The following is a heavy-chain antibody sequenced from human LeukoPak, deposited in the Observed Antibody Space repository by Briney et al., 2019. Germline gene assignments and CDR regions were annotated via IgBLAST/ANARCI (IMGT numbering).Heavy chain of an antibody. CDR1: GFTFSSYW. J-gene: IGHJ3*01. Sequence: TGGSLRLSCAASGFTFSSYWMHWVRHAPGKGLVWVSRINSDGSSTGYADSVKGRFTISRDNAKNTLYLQMNSLRAEDTAVYYCTRDTLYCSGGYCYHDVWGQGTMVTVSS. CDR3: TRDTLYCSGGYCYHDV. CDR2: INSDGSST. V-gene: IGHV3-74*01. D-gene: IGHD2-15*01.